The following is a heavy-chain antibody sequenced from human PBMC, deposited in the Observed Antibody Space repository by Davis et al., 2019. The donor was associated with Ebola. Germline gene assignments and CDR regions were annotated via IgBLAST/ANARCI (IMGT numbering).Heavy chain of an antibody. D-gene: IGHD3-9*01. V-gene: IGHV4-4*02. Sequence: SETLSLTCAVSGGSISSSNWWSWVRQPPGKGLEWIGEIYHSGSTKYNPSLKSRVTISVDKSKNQFSLKLSSVTAADTAVYYCATRYFDWLLYGPLTYYGIDVWGQGTTVTVSS. CDR2: IYHSGST. CDR3: ATRYFDWLLYGPLTYYGIDV. CDR1: GGSISSSNW. J-gene: IGHJ6*02.